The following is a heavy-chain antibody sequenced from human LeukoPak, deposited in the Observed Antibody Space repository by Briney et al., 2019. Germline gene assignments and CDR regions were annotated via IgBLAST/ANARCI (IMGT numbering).Heavy chain of an antibody. Sequence: GGSLRLSCAASGFTFSTYRMSWVRQAPGKGLEWVANMDQDGTEKNYVDSVKGRFTISRDNAKNLLYVQMNSLRAEDTAVYYCARDRGYSTFDIWGQGTMVTVSS. D-gene: IGHD5-18*01. J-gene: IGHJ3*02. CDR1: GFTFSTYR. CDR3: ARDRGYSTFDI. CDR2: MDQDGTEK. V-gene: IGHV3-7*03.